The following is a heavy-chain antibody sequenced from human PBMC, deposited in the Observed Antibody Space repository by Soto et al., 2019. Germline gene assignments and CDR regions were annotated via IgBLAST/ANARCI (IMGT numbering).Heavy chain of an antibody. CDR3: ARDLAVFGVVIYYGMDV. J-gene: IGHJ6*02. CDR2: IIPIFGTA. CDR1: GGTFSSYA. Sequence: SVKVSCKASGGTFSSYAISWVRQAPGQGLEWMGGIIPIFGTANYAQKFQGRVTITADESTSTAYMELSSLRSEDTAVYYCARDLAVFGVVIYYGMDVWGQGTTVTVSS. D-gene: IGHD3-3*01. V-gene: IGHV1-69*13.